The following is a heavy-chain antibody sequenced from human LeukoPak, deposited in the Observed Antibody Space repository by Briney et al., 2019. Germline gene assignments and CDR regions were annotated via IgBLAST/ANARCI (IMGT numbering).Heavy chain of an antibody. Sequence: GGSLRLSCAASGFTFSDSYMNWMRQAPGKGLEWVSFISRGGNTIYYADSVKGRFTISRDNAKNSLYLQMNSLTAEDTAVYYCARAHNRDSSGYPDYWGQGTLVTVSS. D-gene: IGHD3-22*01. V-gene: IGHV3-11*01. CDR1: GFTFSDSY. J-gene: IGHJ4*02. CDR2: ISRGGNTI. CDR3: ARAHNRDSSGYPDY.